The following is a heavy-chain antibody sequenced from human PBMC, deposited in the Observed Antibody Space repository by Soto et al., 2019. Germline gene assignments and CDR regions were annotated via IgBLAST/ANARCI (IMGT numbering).Heavy chain of an antibody. CDR1: GFTFSSYT. Sequence: EVQLVESGGGLVKPGGSLRLSCAASGFTFSSYTMNWVRQAPGKGLDWVASIISSRSYISYADSVKGRFTISRDNAKNSLYLQMNSLRAEDTAVYYCARGNDYVDYWGQGTLVTVSS. J-gene: IGHJ4*02. V-gene: IGHV3-21*01. CDR3: ARGNDYVDY. CDR2: IISSRSYI.